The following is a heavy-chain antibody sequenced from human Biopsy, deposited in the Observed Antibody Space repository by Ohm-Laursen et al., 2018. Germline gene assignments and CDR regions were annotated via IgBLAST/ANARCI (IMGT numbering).Heavy chain of an antibody. CDR3: AADINVWNVNY. CDR2: FAPENGRI. V-gene: IGHV1-24*01. J-gene: IGHJ4*02. D-gene: IGHD1-1*01. CDR1: GYSLTELS. Sequence: SSVKVSCKISGYSLTELSMHWVRQAPGQGLEWMGGFAPENGRIVYSQKFQGRVTMTEDTSTSTAYMEVWRLRSDDTAVYYCAADINVWNVNYWGQGTQVTVSS.